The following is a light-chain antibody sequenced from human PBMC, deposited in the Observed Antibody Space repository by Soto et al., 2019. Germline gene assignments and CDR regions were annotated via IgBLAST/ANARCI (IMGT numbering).Light chain of an antibody. CDR1: SSDVGSYNS. J-gene: IGLJ2*01. CDR2: EVS. V-gene: IGLV2-8*01. CDR3: SSYAGSNII. Sequence: QSALTQPASVSGSPGQSITISCTGTSSDVGSYNSVSWYQQHPGTAPKLMIYEVSKRPSGVPDRFSGSKSDNTAFLTVSGLQAEDEADYYCSSYAGSNIIFGGGTKLTVL.